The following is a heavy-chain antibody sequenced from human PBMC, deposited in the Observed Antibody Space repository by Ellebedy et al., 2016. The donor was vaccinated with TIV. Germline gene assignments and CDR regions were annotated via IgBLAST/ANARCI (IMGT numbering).Heavy chain of an antibody. CDR2: ISSSSSTI. CDR3: ARDPSEDYFDY. Sequence: GESLKISCAASGFTFSSYSMNWVRQAPGKGLEWVSYISSSSSTIYYADSVKGRFTISRDNAKNSLYLQMNSLRAEDTAVYYCARDPSEDYFDYWGQGTLVTVSS. J-gene: IGHJ4*02. CDR1: GFTFSSYS. V-gene: IGHV3-48*04.